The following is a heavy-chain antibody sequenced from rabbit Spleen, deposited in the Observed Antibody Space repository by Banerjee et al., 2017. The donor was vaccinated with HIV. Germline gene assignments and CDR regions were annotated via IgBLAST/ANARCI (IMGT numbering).Heavy chain of an antibody. V-gene: IGHV1S29*01. CDR2: ISTFGSA. D-gene: IGHD8-1*01. CDR1: GFSLSSNE. Sequence: QQQLKETGGGLVQPGGSLTLSCKASGFSLSSNELNWVRQAPGKGLEYIGWISTFGSAYYASWVNGRFSISRENTQNTVSLQMSSLTAADTATYFCARTGSSWSLNLWGPGTLVTVS. J-gene: IGHJ4*01. CDR3: ARTGSSWSLNL.